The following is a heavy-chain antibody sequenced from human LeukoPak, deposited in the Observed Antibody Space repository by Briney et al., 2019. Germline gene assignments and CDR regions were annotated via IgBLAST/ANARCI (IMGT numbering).Heavy chain of an antibody. D-gene: IGHD6-19*01. CDR1: GFTFSSSA. CDR2: ISNNGGYT. V-gene: IGHV3-23*01. CDR3: ARTNSGYSSGWEIDY. Sequence: GGSLRLSCAASGFTFSSSAMSWVRQAPGKGLEWVSAISNNGGYTYYADSVQGRFTISRDNSKSTLCLQMNSLRAEDTAVYYCARTNSGYSSGWEIDYWGQGTLVTVSS. J-gene: IGHJ4*02.